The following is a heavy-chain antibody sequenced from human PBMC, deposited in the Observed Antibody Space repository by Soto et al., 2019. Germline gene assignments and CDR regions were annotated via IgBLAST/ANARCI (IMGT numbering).Heavy chain of an antibody. J-gene: IGHJ4*02. V-gene: IGHV4-31*03. CDR1: GGSISSGGYY. CDR2: IYYSGST. D-gene: IGHD3-10*01. CDR3: ARNYGSGSPFDY. Sequence: SETLSLTCTVSGGSISSGGYYWSWIRQHPGKGLEWIGYIYYSGSTYYNPSLKSRVTISVDTSKNQFSLKLSSVTAADTAVYYCARNYGSGSPFDYWGQGXLVTVYS.